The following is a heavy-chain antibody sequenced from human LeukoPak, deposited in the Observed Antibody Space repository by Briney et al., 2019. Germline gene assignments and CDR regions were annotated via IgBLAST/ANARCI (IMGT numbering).Heavy chain of an antibody. CDR3: AREGGRYCSSTSCYI. V-gene: IGHV4-34*01. Sequence: SETLSLTCAVYGGSFSGYYWSWIRQPPGKGLEWIGEINHSGGTNYNPSLKSRVTISVDTSKNQFSLKLSSVTAADTAVYYCAREGGRYCSSTSCYIWGQGTLVTVSS. CDR2: INHSGGT. D-gene: IGHD2-2*02. CDR1: GGSFSGYY. J-gene: IGHJ4*02.